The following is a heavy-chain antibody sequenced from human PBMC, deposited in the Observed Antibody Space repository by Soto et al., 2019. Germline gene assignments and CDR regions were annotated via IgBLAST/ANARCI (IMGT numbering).Heavy chain of an antibody. CDR1: GGSISSYY. Sequence: PSETLSLTCTVSGGSISSYYWSWMRQPAGKGLEWIGRSYTSGSTNYNPSLKSRVTMSVDTSKNQFSLKLSSVTAADTAVYYCARGGGYCTNGVCYDYWGQGTLGTVS. CDR3: ARGGGYCTNGVCYDY. J-gene: IGHJ4*02. D-gene: IGHD2-8*01. V-gene: IGHV4-4*07. CDR2: SYTSGST.